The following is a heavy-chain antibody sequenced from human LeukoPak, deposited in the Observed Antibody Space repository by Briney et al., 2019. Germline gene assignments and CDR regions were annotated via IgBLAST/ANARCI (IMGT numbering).Heavy chain of an antibody. Sequence: PGGSLRLSCAASGFTFSSYEMNWVRQAPGKGLEWVSYISSSGNTIYYADSVKGRFTISRDNAKNSLYLQMNSLRAGDTAVYYCARDGLLWFGESHFDYWDQGTLVTISS. CDR3: ARDGLLWFGESHFDY. D-gene: IGHD3-10*01. V-gene: IGHV3-48*03. CDR1: GFTFSSYE. J-gene: IGHJ4*02. CDR2: ISSSGNTI.